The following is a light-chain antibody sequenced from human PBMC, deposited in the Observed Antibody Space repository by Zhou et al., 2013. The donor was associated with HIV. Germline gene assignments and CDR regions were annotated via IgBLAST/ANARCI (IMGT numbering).Light chain of an antibody. CDR2: GAS. Sequence: EILMTQSPATLSVSPGERATLSCRASQSIGSNLAWYQQRPGQAPRLLIYGASSRATGIPDRFSGSGSGTDFTLTISRLEPEDFAVYYCQQYGSSRTFGQGTKVEIK. CDR3: QQYGSSRT. J-gene: IGKJ1*01. V-gene: IGKV3-20*01. CDR1: QSIGSN.